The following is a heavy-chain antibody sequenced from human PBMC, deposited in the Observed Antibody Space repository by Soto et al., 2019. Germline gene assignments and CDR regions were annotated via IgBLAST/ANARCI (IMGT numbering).Heavy chain of an antibody. J-gene: IGHJ6*02. V-gene: IGHV6-1*01. Sequence: SPTVSRNRAISGASVSSNSAAWNWSRQSPSRGLEWLGRTYYRSKWYNDYAVSVKSRITINPDTSKNQFSLQLNSVTPEDTAVYYCARGALIAVAGTRYYYYYGMDVWGQGTTVTVSS. CDR3: ARGALIAVAGTRYYYYYGMDV. CDR1: GASVSSNSAA. D-gene: IGHD6-19*01. CDR2: TYYRSKWYN.